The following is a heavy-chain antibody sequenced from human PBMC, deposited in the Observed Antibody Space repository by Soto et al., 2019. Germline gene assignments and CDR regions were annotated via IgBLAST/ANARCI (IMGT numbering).Heavy chain of an antibody. CDR3: ARQAYYGSGTYYSDS. J-gene: IGHJ4*02. CDR2: IYPGDSDT. Sequence: PGESLKISCETSGYNFISFWIAWVRQMPGKGLEWMGLIYPGDSDTTYSPAFQGQVTISVDRSTKIAYLQWSSLKASDTAMYYCARQAYYGSGTYYSDSWGQGTLVTVSS. D-gene: IGHD3-10*01. V-gene: IGHV5-51*01. CDR1: GYNFISFW.